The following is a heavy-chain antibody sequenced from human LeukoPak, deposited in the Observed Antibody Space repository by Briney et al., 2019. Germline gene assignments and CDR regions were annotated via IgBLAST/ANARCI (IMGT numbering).Heavy chain of an antibody. CDR2: ISYDGSNK. CDR3: AYCSGGSCYSAQLSFYGMDV. J-gene: IGHJ6*02. Sequence: GGSLRLSCAASGFTFSSYGMHWVRQAPGKGLEWVAVISYDGSNKYYADSVKGRFTISRDNSKNTLYLQMNSLRAEDTAVYYCAYCSGGSCYSAQLSFYGMDVWGQGTTVTVSS. D-gene: IGHD2-15*01. V-gene: IGHV3-30*03. CDR1: GFTFSSYG.